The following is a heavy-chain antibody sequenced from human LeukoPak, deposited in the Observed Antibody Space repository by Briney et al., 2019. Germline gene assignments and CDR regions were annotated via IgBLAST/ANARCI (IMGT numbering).Heavy chain of an antibody. CDR1: GYAFTTYY. CDR3: ARGSNYYYDVTADYPRY. J-gene: IGHJ4*02. CDR2: INPSGGTT. Sequence: GASVKLSCRTSGYAFTTYYMHWVRQAPGQGLEWVGIINPSGGTTTYAQKFQGRVTMTRDTSTSTVYMELNTLRSEDTAVYYCARGSNYYYDVTADYPRYWGQGTLVTVSS. D-gene: IGHD3-22*01. V-gene: IGHV1-46*01.